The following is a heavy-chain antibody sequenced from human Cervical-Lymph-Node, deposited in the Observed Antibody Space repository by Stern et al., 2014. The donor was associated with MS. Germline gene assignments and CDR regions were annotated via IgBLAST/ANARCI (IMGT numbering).Heavy chain of an antibody. CDR3: ARGGSGMDV. CDR1: GYSFSTYW. D-gene: IGHD3-16*01. J-gene: IGHJ6*02. V-gene: IGHV5-51*01. Sequence: VQLVESGAEVKKPGESLKISCKGFGYSFSTYWIGWGRQMPGKGLEWLGIIYPGASDTRYSPSFQGQVPISADKSISTAYLQWNSLKASDTAMYYCARGGSGMDVWGQGTTVTVSS. CDR2: IYPGASDT.